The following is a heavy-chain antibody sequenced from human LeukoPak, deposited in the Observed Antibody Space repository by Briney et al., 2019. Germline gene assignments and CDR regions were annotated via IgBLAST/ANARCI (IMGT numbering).Heavy chain of an antibody. J-gene: IGHJ4*02. V-gene: IGHV1-8*03. D-gene: IGHD6-13*01. CDR2: MNPHSGHT. CDR1: GYTFTNYD. Sequence: ASVKVSCKASGYTFTNYDINWVRQATGQGPEWMGWMNPHSGHTGYAQKFQGRVTYTRSTSISTAYMELTSLISEDTAIYYCARVRAAVGTIDYWGQGTLVTVSS. CDR3: ARVRAAVGTIDY.